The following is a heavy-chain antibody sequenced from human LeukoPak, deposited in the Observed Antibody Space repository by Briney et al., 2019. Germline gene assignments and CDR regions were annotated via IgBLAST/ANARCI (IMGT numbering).Heavy chain of an antibody. CDR1: GGSISSYY. Sequence: SETLSLTCTVSGGSISSYYWSWIRQLPGKGLEWIGYIYYSGSTNYNPSLKSRVTISVDTSENQFSLKLSSVTAADTAVYYCARDEGPYGPVDYWGQGTLVTVSS. J-gene: IGHJ4*02. CDR3: ARDEGPYGPVDY. D-gene: IGHD4-17*01. V-gene: IGHV4-59*01. CDR2: IYYSGST.